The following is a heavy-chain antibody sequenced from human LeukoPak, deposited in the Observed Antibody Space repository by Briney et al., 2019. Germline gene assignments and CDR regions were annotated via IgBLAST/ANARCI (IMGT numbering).Heavy chain of an antibody. CDR2: IYYSGST. J-gene: IGHJ4*02. D-gene: IGHD3-10*01. V-gene: IGHV4-39*07. Sequence: PSETLSLTCTVSGGSISSSSYYWGWIRQPPGKGLEWIGSIYYSGSTYYNPSLKSRVTISVDTSKNQFSLKLSSVTAADTAVYYCARDSPMVRGVADYWGQGTLVTVSS. CDR3: ARDSPMVRGVADY. CDR1: GGSISSSSYY.